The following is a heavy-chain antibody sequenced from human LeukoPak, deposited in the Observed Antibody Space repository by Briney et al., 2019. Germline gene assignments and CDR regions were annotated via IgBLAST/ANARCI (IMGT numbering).Heavy chain of an antibody. J-gene: IGHJ4*02. CDR1: GFTFSSYW. CDR3: ARDLAISSSSWYANYFDY. Sequence: GGSLRLSCAASGFTFSSYWMSWVRQAPGKGLEWVANIKQDGSEKYYVDSVKGRFTISRDNAKNSLYLQMNSLRAEDTAVYYRARDLAISSSSWYANYFDYWGQGTLVTVSS. D-gene: IGHD6-13*01. CDR2: IKQDGSEK. V-gene: IGHV3-7*01.